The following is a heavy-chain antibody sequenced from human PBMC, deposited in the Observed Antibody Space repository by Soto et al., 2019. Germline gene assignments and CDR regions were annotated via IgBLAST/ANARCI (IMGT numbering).Heavy chain of an antibody. CDR3: SRDDY. Sequence: QLHLVESGGGVVQPGSSLRLSCAASGFTFSSYAMHWFRQAPGKGLEWVAFILSDGNNKYYADSVKGRFTISRDNSKNTLYLEMNSLRPEDTAVYYCSRDDYWGQGTLVTVSS. J-gene: IGHJ4*02. V-gene: IGHV3-30-3*01. CDR2: ILSDGNNK. CDR1: GFTFSSYA.